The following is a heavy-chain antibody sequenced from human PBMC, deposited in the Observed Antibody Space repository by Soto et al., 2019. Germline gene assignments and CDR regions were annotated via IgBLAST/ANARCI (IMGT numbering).Heavy chain of an antibody. D-gene: IGHD3-10*01. CDR2: VIPMLSMS. CDR3: ARSYGSGSRAVDY. V-gene: IGHV1-69*02. Sequence: QVHLVQSGVEVKKPGSSVKVSCKASGDTFSSYTINWVRQAPGLGLEWMGRVIPMLSMSNYALKFPGRVRMTADRYTTPAYMELSSLRSEDTSPYYCARSYGSGSRAVDYWGQGALVTVSS. J-gene: IGHJ4*02. CDR1: GDTFSSYT.